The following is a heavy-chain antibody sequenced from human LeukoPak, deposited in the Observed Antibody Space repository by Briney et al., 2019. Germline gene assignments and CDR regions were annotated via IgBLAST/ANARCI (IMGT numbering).Heavy chain of an antibody. CDR3: ARVVKSIAASDVRSAFDI. Sequence: PGGSLRLSCAASGFTFDDYGMSWVRQAPGKGLEWVSGINWNGGSTGYADSVKGRFTISRDNAKNSLYLQMNSLRAEDTALYHCARVVKSIAASDVRSAFDIWGQGTMVTVSS. D-gene: IGHD6-6*01. J-gene: IGHJ3*02. CDR2: INWNGGST. CDR1: GFTFDDYG. V-gene: IGHV3-20*01.